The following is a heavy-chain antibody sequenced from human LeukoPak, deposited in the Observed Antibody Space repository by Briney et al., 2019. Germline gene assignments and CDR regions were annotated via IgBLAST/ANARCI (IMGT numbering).Heavy chain of an antibody. V-gene: IGHV1-2*02. D-gene: IGHD4-17*01. CDR1: GYTFTGYY. CDR2: INPNSGGT. J-gene: IGHJ5*02. Sequence: ASVKVSCKASGYTFTGYYMHRVRQAPAQGLEWMIWINPNSGGTNYAQKFQGRVTMTRDTSISTAYMELSRLRSDDTAVYYCARDTVTTAVGGGNFDPWGQGTLVTVSS. CDR3: ARDTVTTAVGGGNFDP.